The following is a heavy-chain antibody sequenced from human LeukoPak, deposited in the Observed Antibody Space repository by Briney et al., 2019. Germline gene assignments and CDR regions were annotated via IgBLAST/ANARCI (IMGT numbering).Heavy chain of an antibody. CDR2: IWYDGSNK. J-gene: IGHJ4*02. D-gene: IGHD1-26*01. Sequence: PGGSLRLSCAASGFTFSSYGMHWVRQAPGKGLEWVAVIWYDGSNKYYADSVKGRFTISRDNVKNSLFLQMNSLRAEDTAAYYCASEKIVGAAKFDYWGQGTLVTVSS. CDR3: ASEKIVGAAKFDY. CDR1: GFTFSSYG. V-gene: IGHV3-33*01.